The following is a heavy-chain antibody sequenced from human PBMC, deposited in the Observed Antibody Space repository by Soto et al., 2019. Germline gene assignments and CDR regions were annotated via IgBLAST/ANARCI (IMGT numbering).Heavy chain of an antibody. D-gene: IGHD2-21*01. CDR2: IKYDGSDK. Sequence: GGSMRLSCAASGFTFSTYTMNWVRKNTGKGLECVANIKYDGSDKYYVDSVRGRFAISRDNAKDSLYLQMNSLRVEDTAVYYCVTHPQCGSSCRHSRGQGTLVTVSS. V-gene: IGHV3-7*01. CDR1: GFTFSTYT. CDR3: VTHPQCGSSCRHS. J-gene: IGHJ4*02.